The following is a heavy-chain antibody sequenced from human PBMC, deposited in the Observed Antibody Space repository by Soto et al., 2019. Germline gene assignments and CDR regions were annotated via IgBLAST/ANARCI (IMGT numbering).Heavy chain of an antibody. J-gene: IGHJ4*02. CDR2: ISSSGST. Sequence: SETMSLTCTVSGGSISSGGNYWNWIRHHPEKGLEWIGFISSSGSTRYNPSLKGRGTITEDTSKNQFSLKMSSLTVADTAVYYCARGAPYHRSYYFEHWGQGTQVTVSS. CDR3: ARGAPYHRSYYFEH. CDR1: GGSISSGGNY. V-gene: IGHV4-31*03. D-gene: IGHD3-16*01.